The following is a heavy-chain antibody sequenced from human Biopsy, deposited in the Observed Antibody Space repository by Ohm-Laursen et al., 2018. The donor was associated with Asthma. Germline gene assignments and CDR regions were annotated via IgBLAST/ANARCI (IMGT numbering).Heavy chain of an antibody. CDR2: ISYDGSNK. CDR3: ASQSSGPDFWSGYYYFDY. Sequence: SLRLSCAASGFTFSSYGMHWVRQAPGKGLEWVAVISYDGSNKHYADSVKGRFTISRDNSKNTLYLQMNSLRAEDTAVYYCASQSSGPDFWSGYYYFDYWGQGTLVTVSS. V-gene: IGHV3-30*03. CDR1: GFTFSSYG. D-gene: IGHD3-3*01. J-gene: IGHJ4*02.